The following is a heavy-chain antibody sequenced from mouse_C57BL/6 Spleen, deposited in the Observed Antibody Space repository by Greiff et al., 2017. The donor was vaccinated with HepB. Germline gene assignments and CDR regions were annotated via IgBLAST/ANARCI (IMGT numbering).Heavy chain of an antibody. Sequence: EVQLQQSGAELVKPGASVKLSCTASGFNIKDYYMHWVKQRTEQGLEGMGRMDPEDGETKYAPKFQGKATIPADTSSNTAYLQLSSLTSEYTAVYYCARFPLYDGPYYAMDYWGQGTSVTVSS. D-gene: IGHD2-3*01. CDR2: MDPEDGET. J-gene: IGHJ4*01. CDR1: GFNIKDYY. V-gene: IGHV14-2*01. CDR3: ARFPLYDGPYYAMDY.